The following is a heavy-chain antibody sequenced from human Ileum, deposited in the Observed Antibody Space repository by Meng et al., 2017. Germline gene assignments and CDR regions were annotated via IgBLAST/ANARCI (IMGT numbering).Heavy chain of an antibody. CDR1: GASTIGVNW. J-gene: IGHJ4*02. D-gene: IGHD7-27*01. V-gene: IGHV4-4*02. CDR3: ARGTGDIRVGFDY. Sequence: VHRQGSGPGLVKPSGTLSLTCTVSGASTIGVNWWTRVRQTPGKGLEWIGEIHHSGSTNSIPSLKSRVTLSVDKSKNQFSLSMTSVTAADTAVYYCARGTGDIRVGFDYWGQGTLVTVSS. CDR2: IHHSGST.